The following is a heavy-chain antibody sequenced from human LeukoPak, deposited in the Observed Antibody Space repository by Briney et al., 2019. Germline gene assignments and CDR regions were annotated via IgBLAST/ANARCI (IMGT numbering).Heavy chain of an antibody. D-gene: IGHD3-3*01. V-gene: IGHV4-39*07. Sequence: PSETLSLTCTVSGGSISSSSYYWGWIRQPPGKGLEWIGSIYYSGSTYYNPSLKSRVTMSVDTSKNQFSLKLSSVTAADTAVYYCARGSDLETGGFDPWGQGTLVTVSS. CDR1: GGSISSSSYY. J-gene: IGHJ5*02. CDR3: ARGSDLETGGFDP. CDR2: IYYSGST.